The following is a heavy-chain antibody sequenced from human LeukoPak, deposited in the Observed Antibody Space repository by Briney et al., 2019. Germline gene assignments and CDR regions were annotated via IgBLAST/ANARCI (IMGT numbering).Heavy chain of an antibody. V-gene: IGHV3-30*03. D-gene: IGHD3-22*01. CDR1: GLTLRSYS. CDR3: AGSADYYNSSGPWTDWFDP. J-gene: IGHJ5*02. CDR2: ISYDGSNK. Sequence: RCLRLSCAASGLTLRSYSTHWVRQAPRKGLGWVAVISYDGSNKYSADSAKGGFTISREDSKYTLYLQLDSRRAEDTAVYYCAGSADYYNSSGPWTDWFDPWGQRTLVTVAT.